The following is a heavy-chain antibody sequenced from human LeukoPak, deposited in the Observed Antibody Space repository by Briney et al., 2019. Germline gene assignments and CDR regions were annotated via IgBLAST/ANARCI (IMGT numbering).Heavy chain of an antibody. J-gene: IGHJ4*02. CDR3: ARETDDLFDY. CDR2: IYHSGST. Sequence: TLSLTCAVSGGSINSGGYSWCWVRQPPGEGLEWIGYIYHSGSTYYNPSLKSRVTISVDRSKNQFSLKLSSVTAADTAVYYCARETDDLFDYWGQGTLVTVSS. V-gene: IGHV4-30-2*01. CDR1: GGSINSGGYS.